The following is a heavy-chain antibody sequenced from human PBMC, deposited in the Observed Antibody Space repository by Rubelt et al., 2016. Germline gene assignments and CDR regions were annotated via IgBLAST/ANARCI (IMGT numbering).Heavy chain of an antibody. V-gene: IGHV4-31*03. D-gene: IGHD1-1*01. Sequence: TCTVSGGSISSGGYYWSWIRQHPGKGLEWIGNIYYSGSTNYNPSLKSRVTISVDTSKNQFSLKLSSVTAADTAVYYCARYKWRPENWYFALWGRGTLVAVSS. CDR1: GGSISSGGYY. CDR2: IYYSGST. J-gene: IGHJ2*01. CDR3: ARYKWRPENWYFAL.